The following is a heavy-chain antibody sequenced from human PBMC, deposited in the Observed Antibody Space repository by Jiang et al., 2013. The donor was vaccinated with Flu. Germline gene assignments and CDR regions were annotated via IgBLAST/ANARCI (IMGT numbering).Heavy chain of an antibody. CDR1: GGSISSHF. D-gene: IGHD6-19*01. CDR2: VSYSGNT. CDR3: ARGQQWLVHGYYFDY. J-gene: IGHJ4*01. Sequence: GLVKPSETLSLICTVSGGSISSHFWSWIRQSPGKGLESIGYVSYSGNTNYNPSLKGRVTISVDTSKNLFSLIVTSVTAADTAVYYCARGQQWLVHGYYFDYWGQGAPVTVSS. V-gene: IGHV4-59*11.